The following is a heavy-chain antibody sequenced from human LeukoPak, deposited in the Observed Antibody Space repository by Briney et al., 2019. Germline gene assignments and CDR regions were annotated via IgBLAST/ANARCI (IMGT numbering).Heavy chain of an antibody. CDR2: IYSGGGT. CDR3: ARDLGYYDSSGLFST. D-gene: IGHD3-22*01. J-gene: IGHJ4*02. Sequence: GGSLRLSCAASGFTVSSNYMSWVRQAPGKGLEWVSVIYSGGGTYYADSVKGRFTISRDNSKNTLYLQMNSLRAEDTAVYYCARDLGYYDSSGLFSTWGQGTLVTVSS. CDR1: GFTVSSNY. V-gene: IGHV3-53*01.